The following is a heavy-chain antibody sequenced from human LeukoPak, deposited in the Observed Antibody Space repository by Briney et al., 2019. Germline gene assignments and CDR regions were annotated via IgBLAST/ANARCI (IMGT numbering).Heavy chain of an antibody. J-gene: IGHJ6*03. CDR3: ARRSGYYYYMDV. CDR1: GFTVSSNY. V-gene: IGHV3-53*01. Sequence: PGGSLRLSCAASGFTVSSNYMSWVRQAPGKGLEWVSVIYSGGSTYYADSVKGRFPISRDNSKNTLYLQMNSLRAEDTAVYYCARRSGYYYYMDVWGKGTTVTISS. CDR2: IYSGGST.